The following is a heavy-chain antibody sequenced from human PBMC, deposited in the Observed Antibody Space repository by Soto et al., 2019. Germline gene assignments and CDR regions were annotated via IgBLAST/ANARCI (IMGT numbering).Heavy chain of an antibody. CDR1: GGTFSSYT. V-gene: IGHV1-69*02. J-gene: IGHJ6*02. D-gene: IGHD5-18*01. CDR3: AMQRGYRYGYSYDEDV. CDR2: IIPILGIA. Sequence: QVQLVQSGTEVKKPGSSVTVSCTASGGTFSSYTITWLRQAPGQGLEWRGRIIPILGIADYAQKFQGRVTITADKSTYTAYMELSSLRSEDTAVYYCAMQRGYRYGYSYDEDVWCQGTTVTV.